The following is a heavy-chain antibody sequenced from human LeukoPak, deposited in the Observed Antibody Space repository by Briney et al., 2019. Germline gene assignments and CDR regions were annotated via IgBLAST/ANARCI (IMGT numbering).Heavy chain of an antibody. CDR2: IQYDGSKK. D-gene: IGHD5-18*01. CDR3: SKRHAYSSPHFDY. J-gene: IGHJ4*02. CDR1: GFTFSAFA. Sequence: PGGSLTLSCAASGFTFSAFAMHWVRQAPGKGLEWVAFIQYDGSKKYYADSVKGRFSVSRDNFKNTVFLQMNSLRTEDAAVYYCSKRHAYSSPHFDYWGQGTLVTVSS. V-gene: IGHV3-30*02.